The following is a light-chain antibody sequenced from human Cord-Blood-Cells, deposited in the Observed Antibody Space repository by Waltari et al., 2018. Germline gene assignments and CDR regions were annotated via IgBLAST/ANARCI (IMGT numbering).Light chain of an antibody. CDR1: QSISSY. CDR3: QQSYSTLIFT. CDR2: AAS. V-gene: IGKV1-39*01. J-gene: IGKJ3*01. Sequence: DIQMPQSPSSLSASVEERVTITCRASQSISSYLNWYQQKPGKAPKLLIYAASSLQSGVPSRFSGSGSGTDFTLTISSLQPEDFATYYCQQSYSTLIFTFGPGTKVDIK.